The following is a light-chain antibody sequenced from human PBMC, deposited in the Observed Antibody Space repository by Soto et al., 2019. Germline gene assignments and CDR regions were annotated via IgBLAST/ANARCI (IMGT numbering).Light chain of an antibody. V-gene: IGKV3-20*01. Sequence: EIVLTRSPDTLSLSPGERATLSCRASQSVSSNYLAWYQQKPGQAPRLLIYGASNRATGIPDRFSGSGSETDFTLTISRLEPEDFAVYYCQQYSRSPRTFGQGTKVDIK. CDR2: GAS. CDR1: QSVSSNY. CDR3: QQYSRSPRT. J-gene: IGKJ1*01.